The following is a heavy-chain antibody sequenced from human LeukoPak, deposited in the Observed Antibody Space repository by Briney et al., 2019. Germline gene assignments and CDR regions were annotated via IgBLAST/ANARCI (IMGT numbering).Heavy chain of an antibody. CDR2: MYYSVST. CDR1: GGSISNSSYY. D-gene: IGHD3-9*01. Sequence: PSETLSLTCTVSGGSISNSSYYWVWIRPPPGKGLEGFGAMYYSVSTYFDPSLKSRVTMSVDTYKTQFSLKLSSVTAADTAVYYCARQFYDILTGYPYYFDHWGQGTLVTVSS. V-gene: IGHV4-39*01. CDR3: ARQFYDILTGYPYYFDH. J-gene: IGHJ4*02.